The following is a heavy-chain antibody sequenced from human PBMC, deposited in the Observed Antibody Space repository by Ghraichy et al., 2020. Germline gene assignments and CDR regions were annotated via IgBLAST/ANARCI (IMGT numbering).Heavy chain of an antibody. D-gene: IGHD6-6*01. V-gene: IGHV4-31*03. J-gene: IGHJ6*02. CDR2: IYNTGST. CDR1: GASISSGGHF. Sequence: SETLSLTCTVSGASISSGGHFWSWIRQHPGKGLECIGHIYNTGSTYYNPSLKSRVSISVDTSKNQSSLKLSAVTAADTAVYYCARGTSSSAAYSMDGWGQGTTITFSS. CDR3: ARGTSSSAAYSMDG.